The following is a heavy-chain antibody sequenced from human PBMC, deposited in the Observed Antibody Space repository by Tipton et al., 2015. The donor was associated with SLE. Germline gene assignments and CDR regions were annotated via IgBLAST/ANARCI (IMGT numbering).Heavy chain of an antibody. CDR1: GFTFSSYA. Sequence: SLRLSCAASGFTFSSYAMSWVRQAPGKGLEWVSVIYSGGSTYYADSVKGRFTISRDNSKNTLYLQMNSLRAEDTAVYYCAKDGKRFSGGSFRGYWGQGTLVTGSS. CDR2: IYSGGST. J-gene: IGHJ4*02. CDR3: AKDGKRFSGGSFRGY. V-gene: IGHV3-23*03. D-gene: IGHD2-15*01.